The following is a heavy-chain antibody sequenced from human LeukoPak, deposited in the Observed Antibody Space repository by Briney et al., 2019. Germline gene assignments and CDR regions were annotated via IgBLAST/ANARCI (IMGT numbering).Heavy chain of an antibody. CDR3: AKDQSGDNWFDP. CDR2: IDANGAGT. CDR1: GFPFSSYA. D-gene: IGHD5-12*01. Sequence: GGSLRLSCAASGFPFSSYAMTWVRQAPGKGLEWVSSIDANGAGTFYSDSVKGRFSLSRDNAKNSLGQQMHSVTGEDTAVYYCAKDQSGDNWFDPWSQGTLVTVSS. V-gene: IGHV3-23*01. J-gene: IGHJ5*02.